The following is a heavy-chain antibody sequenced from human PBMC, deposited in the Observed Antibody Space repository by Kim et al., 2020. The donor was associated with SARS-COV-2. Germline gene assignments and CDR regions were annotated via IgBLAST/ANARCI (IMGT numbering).Heavy chain of an antibody. V-gene: IGHV3-23*01. CDR1: GFTFSSYA. D-gene: IGHD3-10*01. Sequence: GGSLRLSCAASGFTFSSYAMSWVRQAPGKGLEWVSAISGSGGSTYYADSVKGRFTISRDNSKNTLYLQMNSLRAEDTAVYYCAKWSQRVFRGVIIGGGMEVWGQGTTVTVSS. CDR2: ISGSGGST. CDR3: AKWSQRVFRGVIIGGGMEV. J-gene: IGHJ6*02.